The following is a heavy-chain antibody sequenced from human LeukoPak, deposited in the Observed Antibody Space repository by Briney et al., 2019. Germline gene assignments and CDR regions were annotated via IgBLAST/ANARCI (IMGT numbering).Heavy chain of an antibody. CDR3: ARDRALKSIVVVVAATDAFDI. CDR1: GYTFTSYA. J-gene: IGHJ3*02. Sequence: GASVKVSCKASGYTFTSYAMNWVRQAPGQGLEWMGWINTNTGNPTYAQGFTGRFVFSLDTSVSTAYLQISSLKAEDTAVYYCARDRALKSIVVVVAATDAFDIWGQGTMVTVSS. D-gene: IGHD2-15*01. V-gene: IGHV7-4-1*02. CDR2: INTNTGNP.